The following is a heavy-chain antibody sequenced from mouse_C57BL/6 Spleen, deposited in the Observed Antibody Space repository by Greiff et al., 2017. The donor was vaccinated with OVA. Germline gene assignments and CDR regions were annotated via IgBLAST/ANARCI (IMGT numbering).Heavy chain of an antibody. D-gene: IGHD1-1*01. V-gene: IGHV1-55*01. Sequence: VQLQQPGAELVKPGASVKMSCKASGYTFTSYWLTWVKQRPGQGLEWIGDIYPGSGSTNYNEKFKSKATLTVDTSSSTAYMQLSSLTSEDSAVYYCANYYGSSPRYAMDYWGQGTSVTVSA. J-gene: IGHJ4*01. CDR1: GYTFTSYW. CDR2: IYPGSGST. CDR3: ANYYGSSPRYAMDY.